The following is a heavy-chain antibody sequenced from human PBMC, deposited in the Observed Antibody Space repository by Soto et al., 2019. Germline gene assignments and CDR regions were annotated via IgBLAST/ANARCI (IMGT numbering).Heavy chain of an antibody. J-gene: IGHJ6*02. CDR2: IRSKAYGGTT. Sequence: PGGSLRLSCAASGFTLGHYAMSWFRQAQGKGLEWVGFIRSKAYGGTTEYDESVKGRFTISRDDSKSIAYLQMNSLKTHDPSVYYCSLALSLETTVTSYYYCYYGVEDWFHGPRVT. CDR1: GFTLGHYA. CDR3: SLALSLETTVTSYYYCYYGVED. V-gene: IGHV3-49*03. D-gene: IGHD4-17*01.